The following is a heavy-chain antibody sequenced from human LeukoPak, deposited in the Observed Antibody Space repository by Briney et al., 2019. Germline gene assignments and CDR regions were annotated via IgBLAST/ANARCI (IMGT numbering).Heavy chain of an antibody. CDR3: ARSDCSSTSCYLNIDY. CDR1: GYTFTSYD. Sequence: ASVKVSCKASGYTFTSYDINWVRQATGQGLEWMGWINPNSGGTNYAQKFQGRVTMTRDTSISTAYMELSRLRSDDTAVYYCARSDCSSTSCYLNIDYWGQGTLVTVSS. J-gene: IGHJ4*02. CDR2: INPNSGGT. V-gene: IGHV1-2*02. D-gene: IGHD2-2*01.